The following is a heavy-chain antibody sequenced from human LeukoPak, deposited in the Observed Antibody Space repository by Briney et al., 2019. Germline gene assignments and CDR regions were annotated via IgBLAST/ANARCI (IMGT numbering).Heavy chain of an antibody. CDR3: AALRFLEWLS. V-gene: IGHV3-48*01. D-gene: IGHD3-3*01. Sequence: GGSLRRSCAASGFTFSSYSMNWVRQAPGKGLEWVSYISSSSSTIYYADSVKGRFIISRDNAKNSLYLQMNSLRAEDTAVYYCAALRFLEWLSWGQGTLVTVSS. CDR2: ISSSSSTI. J-gene: IGHJ5*02. CDR1: GFTFSSYS.